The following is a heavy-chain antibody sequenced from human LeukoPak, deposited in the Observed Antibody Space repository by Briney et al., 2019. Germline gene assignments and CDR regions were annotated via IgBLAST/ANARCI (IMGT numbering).Heavy chain of an antibody. D-gene: IGHD4-17*01. J-gene: IGHJ4*02. V-gene: IGHV3-21*01. CDR2: ISSSSSYI. CDR1: GFTFSSYS. CDR3: ARDRIDYGDLPADY. Sequence: AGGSLRLSCAASGFTFSSYSMNWVRQAPGKGPEWVSSISSSSSYIYYADSVKGRFTISRDNAKNSLYLQMNSLRAEDTAVYYCARDRIDYGDLPADYWGQGTLVTVSS.